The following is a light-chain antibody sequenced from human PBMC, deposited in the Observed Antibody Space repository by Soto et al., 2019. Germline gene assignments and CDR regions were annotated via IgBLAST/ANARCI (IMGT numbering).Light chain of an antibody. V-gene: IGKV3-15*01. J-gene: IGKJ4*01. CDR3: QQDTSWPLT. Sequence: EIVLTQSPGTLSLSPGERATLSCRASQSVSRSYLAWYQQKPGQAPRLLIYGASIRATGVPATFSGSGSGTEFTLSISSLQSEHLGVYYCQQDTSWPLTFGGGTKVEIK. CDR2: GAS. CDR1: QSVSRSY.